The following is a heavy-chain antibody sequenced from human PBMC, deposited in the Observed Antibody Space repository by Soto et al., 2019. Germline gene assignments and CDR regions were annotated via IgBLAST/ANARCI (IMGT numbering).Heavy chain of an antibody. V-gene: IGHV4-4*02. D-gene: IGHD5-12*01. CDR3: ARKLATESKYYFDY. CDR1: GGSINSDYW. J-gene: IGHJ4*02. Sequence: SETLSLTCAVSGGSINSDYWWSWVRQPPGKGLEWIGQIYHSGSTTYSPSLKSRVTMSVDESKNQFSLILTSVTAADTAVYYCARKLATESKYYFDYWGRGTLVTVSS. CDR2: IYHSGST.